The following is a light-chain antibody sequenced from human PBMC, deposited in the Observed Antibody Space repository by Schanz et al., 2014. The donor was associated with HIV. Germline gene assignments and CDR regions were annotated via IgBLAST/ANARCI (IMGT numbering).Light chain of an antibody. Sequence: QSVLTQPPSVSAAPGQKVTISCSGSNSNIGNNYVSWYQQLPGTAPKLLIYDNNRRPSGIPVRFSGSKSGTSATLGITGLQTGDEADYYCGTWDSSLSGGSWVFGGGTKLTVL. CDR1: NSNIGNNY. V-gene: IGLV1-51*01. CDR2: DNN. J-gene: IGLJ3*02. CDR3: GTWDSSLSGGSWV.